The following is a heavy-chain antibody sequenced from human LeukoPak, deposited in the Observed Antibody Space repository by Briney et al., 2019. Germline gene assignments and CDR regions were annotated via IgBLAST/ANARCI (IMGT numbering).Heavy chain of an antibody. V-gene: IGHV1-18*01. D-gene: IGHD1-1*01. Sequence: ASVKVSCKASGYSFTSYGITWVRQAPGQGLEWMGWISGYNGNTKYAQKFQGRVTMTTDTSTSTAYMELRSLRSDDTAVYYCARAFVGIRGTPAQFEYWGQGTLVTVSS. J-gene: IGHJ4*02. CDR1: GYSFTSYG. CDR2: ISGYNGNT. CDR3: ARAFVGIRGTPAQFEY.